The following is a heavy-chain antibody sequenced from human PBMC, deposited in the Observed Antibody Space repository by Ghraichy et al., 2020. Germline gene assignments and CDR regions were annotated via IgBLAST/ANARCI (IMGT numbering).Heavy chain of an antibody. CDR1: GFTFSGNW. V-gene: IGHV3-74*01. J-gene: IGHJ4*02. CDR2: MNSDGSNK. Sequence: LSLTCAASGFTFSGNWMHWVRQTAGKGLVWVSGMNSDGSNKIYADSVKGRFTISRDNAKNTLYLQMNSLRVEDTAVYFCARAASGLEFDYWGQGTLVTVSS. D-gene: IGHD3-10*01. CDR3: ARAASGLEFDY.